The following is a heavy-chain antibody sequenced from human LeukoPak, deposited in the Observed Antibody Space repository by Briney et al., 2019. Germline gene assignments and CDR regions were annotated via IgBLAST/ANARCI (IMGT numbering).Heavy chain of an antibody. D-gene: IGHD3-3*01. Sequence: SETLSLTCAVYGGSFSGYYWSWIRQPPGKGLEWIGEINHSGSTNYNPSLKSRVTISVDTSKNQFPLKLSSVTAADTAVYYCASLGPYYDFWSGYFSAEYFQHWGQGTLVTVSS. J-gene: IGHJ1*01. CDR3: ASLGPYYDFWSGYFSAEYFQH. CDR1: GGSFSGYY. CDR2: INHSGST. V-gene: IGHV4-34*01.